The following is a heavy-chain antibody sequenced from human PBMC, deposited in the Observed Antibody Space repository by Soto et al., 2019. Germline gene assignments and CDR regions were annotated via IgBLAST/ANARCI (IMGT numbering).Heavy chain of an antibody. Sequence: EVQLVESGGGLVQPSRSLRLSCAASGFTFDDYAMHWVRQAPGKGLEWVSGISWNSGSIGYADSVKGRFTISRDNAKNSLYLQMNRLRAEDTALYYCAKVVGATWAAFEIWGQGTMVTVSS. CDR3: AKVVGATWAAFEI. J-gene: IGHJ3*02. D-gene: IGHD1-26*01. V-gene: IGHV3-9*01. CDR2: ISWNSGSI. CDR1: GFTFDDYA.